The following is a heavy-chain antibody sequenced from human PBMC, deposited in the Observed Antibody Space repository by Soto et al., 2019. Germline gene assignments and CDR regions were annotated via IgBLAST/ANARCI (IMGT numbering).Heavy chain of an antibody. CDR3: ARRV. CDR1: GFTFSHDP. CDR2: ISAGGDRT. J-gene: IGHJ4*02. Sequence: EVQVSESGGGLVQPGGSLRLSCATSGFTFSHDPMNWVRQAPGKGREWVSGISAGGDRTYYADSVKGRFTIFRDNSKNSVSLQMNSLRVEDTAVYYCARRVWGQGTLVTVSS. V-gene: IGHV3-23*01.